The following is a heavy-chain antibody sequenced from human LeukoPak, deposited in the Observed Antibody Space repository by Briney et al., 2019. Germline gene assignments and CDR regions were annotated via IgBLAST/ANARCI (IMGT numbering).Heavy chain of an antibody. CDR2: IYYSGST. CDR3: ARELRSWSSNWFDP. V-gene: IGHV4-39*07. J-gene: IGHJ5*02. Sequence: SETLSPTCTVSGGSISSSSYYWGWIRQPPGKGLEWIGSIYYSGSTYYNPSLKSRVTISVDTSKNQFSLKLSSVTAADTAVYYCARELRSWSSNWFDPWGQGTLVTVSS. CDR1: GGSISSSSYY. D-gene: IGHD6-13*01.